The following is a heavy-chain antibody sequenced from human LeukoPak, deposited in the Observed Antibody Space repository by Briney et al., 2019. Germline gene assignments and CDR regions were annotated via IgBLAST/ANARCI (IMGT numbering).Heavy chain of an antibody. D-gene: IGHD1-26*01. V-gene: IGHV3-23*01. CDR3: ATSGSYNY. Sequence: GGSLSLPCAASGFTFSSYGMSWVRQAPGKGLEWVSGISGSGGTTYYADSAKGRFTISRDNSKNTLYLQMNSLRAEDTAVYYCATSGSYNYWGQGTLVTVSS. CDR2: ISGSGGTT. J-gene: IGHJ4*02. CDR1: GFTFSSYG.